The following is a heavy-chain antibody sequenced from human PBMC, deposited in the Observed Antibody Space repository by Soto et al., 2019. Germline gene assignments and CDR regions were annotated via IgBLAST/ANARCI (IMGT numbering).Heavy chain of an antibody. CDR2: IYYPGST. D-gene: IGHD2-8*01. V-gene: IGHV4-39*01. Sequence: QLQLQESGPGLVKPSETLSLTCTVSGGSITSSSYYWGWIRQPPGKGLEWIGNIYYPGSTSYNPXLXRXXSIYVDTAKNQFSLQLNSVTAADTAVYYCAANGDYWGQGTLVTVSS. J-gene: IGHJ4*02. CDR3: AANGDY. CDR1: GGSITSSSYY.